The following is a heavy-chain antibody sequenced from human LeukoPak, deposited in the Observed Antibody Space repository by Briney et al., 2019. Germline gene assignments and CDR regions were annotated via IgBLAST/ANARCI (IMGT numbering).Heavy chain of an antibody. J-gene: IGHJ4*02. CDR3: ALIPYCTTATCYYFDY. CDR1: GYTFTTYG. D-gene: IGHD2-2*01. Sequence: ASVKVFCKASGYTFTTYGISWVRQAPGQGLEWMGWISTYTGDTNYVQKLQGRVTMTADTSTSTTYMELRSLRSDDTAVYYCALIPYCTTATCYYFDYWGQGTLVTVSS. CDR2: ISTYTGDT. V-gene: IGHV1-18*01.